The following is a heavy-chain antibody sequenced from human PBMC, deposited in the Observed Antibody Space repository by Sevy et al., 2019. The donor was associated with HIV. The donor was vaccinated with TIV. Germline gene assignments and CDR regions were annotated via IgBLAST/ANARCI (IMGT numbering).Heavy chain of an antibody. V-gene: IGHV1-18*01. CDR1: GYTFTXYG. J-gene: IGHJ1*01. Sequence: ASVKVSCKTFGYTFTXYGISWVRQAPGQGLEWMGWISTYNGDTNSAQKLQGRVTMTTDTSTSTAYMELRSLRSDDTAMYYCARAPSXXXGXXXXXXXWGXXTLVTVSS. CDR3: ARAPSXXXGXXXXXXX. CDR2: ISTYNGDT.